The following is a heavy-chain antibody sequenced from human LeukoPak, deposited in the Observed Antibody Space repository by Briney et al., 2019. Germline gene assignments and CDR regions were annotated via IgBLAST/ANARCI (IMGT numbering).Heavy chain of an antibody. J-gene: IGHJ4*02. CDR2: ISWDGGST. CDR1: GFTFDDYT. V-gene: IGHV3-43*01. CDR3: ARGSTYYDSSGQVPFDY. D-gene: IGHD3-22*01. Sequence: GGSLRLSCAASGFTFDDYTMHWVRHAPGKGLEWVSLISWDGGSTYYADSVKGRFTISRDNGKNTLYLQMNSLRAEDTAVYYCARGSTYYDSSGQVPFDYWGQGTLVTVSS.